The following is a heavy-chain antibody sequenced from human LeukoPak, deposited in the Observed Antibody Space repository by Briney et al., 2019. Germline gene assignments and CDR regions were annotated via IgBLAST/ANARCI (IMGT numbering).Heavy chain of an antibody. CDR1: GYSFTSYG. V-gene: IGHV1-18*01. CDR2: ISVYSGNT. CDR3: AKAPSTGDGDYGPFY. J-gene: IGHJ4*02. D-gene: IGHD4-17*01. Sequence: GASVKVTRKASGYSFTSYGINLMRQPPAQGLEWMGLISVYSGNTNYAQNLQGRVTMTTDTSTSTDYMELRSLRSDDTAVYYCAKAPSTGDGDYGPFYWGQGALVTVSS.